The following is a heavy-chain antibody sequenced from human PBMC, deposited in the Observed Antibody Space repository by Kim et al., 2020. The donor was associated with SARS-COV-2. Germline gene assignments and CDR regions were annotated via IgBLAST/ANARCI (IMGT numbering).Heavy chain of an antibody. J-gene: IGHJ4*02. D-gene: IGHD1-7*01. CDR3: ATHRWNFGMDS. Sequence: SETLSLTCTVSGGSVSNNEFYWGWIRQPPGKGLEWIGTTFLSGSTYYTPSLKSRVTISVDTSKNQFSLRLNSVTAADTALYYCATHRWNFGMDSWGQGTL. V-gene: IGHV4-39*01. CDR1: GGSVSNNEFY. CDR2: TFLSGST.